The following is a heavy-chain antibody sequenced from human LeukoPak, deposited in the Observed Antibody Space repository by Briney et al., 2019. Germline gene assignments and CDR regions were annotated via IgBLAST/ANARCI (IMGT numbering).Heavy chain of an antibody. CDR1: RYTFTAYF. CDR3: AREGLRLGDFTHPEH. CDR2: IDPNRGVT. V-gene: IGHV1-2*02. Sequence: GASVKVSCKPSRYTFTAYFIRWVRQAPGQRVEWMGWIDPNRGVTNYAQKFQGRVTMTRDTSITTAYMELNSLKSDDTAVYYCAREGLRLGDFTHPEHWGQGTLVTVSS. J-gene: IGHJ4*02. D-gene: IGHD3-16*01.